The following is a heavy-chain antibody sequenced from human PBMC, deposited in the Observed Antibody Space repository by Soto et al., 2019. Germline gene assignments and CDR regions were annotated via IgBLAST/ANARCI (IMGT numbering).Heavy chain of an antibody. CDR2: IMPIFRAP. J-gene: IGHJ6*02. Sequence: QVQLVQSGAEVKKPGPSVKVSCKASGGAFSDYAFSWVRQAPGQGLEWLGGIMPIFRAPDYAQKFQGRVTITADEFTRTAYMEMNRLRSEDTAVYYCASWLKGPDIGNYYYGMDVWGQGTTVTVS. CDR3: ASWLKGPDIGNYYYGMDV. D-gene: IGHD2-15*01. CDR1: GGAFSDYA. V-gene: IGHV1-69*12.